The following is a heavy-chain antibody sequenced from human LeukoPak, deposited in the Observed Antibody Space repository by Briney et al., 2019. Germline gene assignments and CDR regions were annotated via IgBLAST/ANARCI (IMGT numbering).Heavy chain of an antibody. Sequence: NPSETLSLTCTVSGGSISNYYWSWIRQPPGKGLEWIRYIYYSGSTNYNPSLKSRVTISVDTSKNQFSLKLSSVTAADTAVYYCARDRSLGLGDAFDIWGQGTMVTVSS. J-gene: IGHJ3*02. V-gene: IGHV4-59*01. CDR3: ARDRSLGLGDAFDI. CDR1: GGSISNYY. D-gene: IGHD3-16*01. CDR2: IYYSGST.